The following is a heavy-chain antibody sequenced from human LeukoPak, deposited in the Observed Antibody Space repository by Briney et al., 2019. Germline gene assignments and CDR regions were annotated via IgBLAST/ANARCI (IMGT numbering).Heavy chain of an antibody. CDR2: INHSGST. CDR1: GGSFSGYY. D-gene: IGHD3-3*01. J-gene: IGHJ5*02. CDR3: ARGLYDFWSGYYIAWFDP. V-gene: IGHV4-34*01. Sequence: SETLSLTCAVYGGSFSGYYWSLIRQPPGKGLEWIGEINHSGSTNYNPSLKSRVTISVDTSKNQFSLKLSSVTAADTAVYYCARGLYDFWSGYYIAWFDPWGQGTLVTVSS.